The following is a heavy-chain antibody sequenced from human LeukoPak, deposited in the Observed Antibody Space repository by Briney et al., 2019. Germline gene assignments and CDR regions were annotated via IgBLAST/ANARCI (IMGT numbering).Heavy chain of an antibody. CDR1: GFTFSSYA. J-gene: IGHJ5*01. CDR2: ISSSSSYI. Sequence: PGGPLRLSCAASGFTFSSYAMSWVRQAPGKGLAWVSSISSSSSYIYYADSVKGRFTISRDNAKNSLYLQMNSLRAEDTAVYYCARGSYPTPWFDYWGQGTLVTVSS. D-gene: IGHD1-26*01. V-gene: IGHV3-21*01. CDR3: ARGSYPTPWFDY.